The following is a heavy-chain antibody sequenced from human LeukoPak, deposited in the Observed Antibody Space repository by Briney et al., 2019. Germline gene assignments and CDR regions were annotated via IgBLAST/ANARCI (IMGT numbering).Heavy chain of an antibody. CDR2: IYYSGST. Sequence: SETLSLTCTVSGGSISSGGYYWSWIRQHPGKGLEWIGYIYYSGSTYYNPSLKSRVTISVDTSKNQFSLKLSSVTAADTAVYYCARVKLTGGSGSYYNVNWFDPWGQGTLVTVSS. CDR1: GGSISSGGYY. D-gene: IGHD3-10*01. CDR3: ARVKLTGGSGSYYNVNWFDP. J-gene: IGHJ5*02. V-gene: IGHV4-31*03.